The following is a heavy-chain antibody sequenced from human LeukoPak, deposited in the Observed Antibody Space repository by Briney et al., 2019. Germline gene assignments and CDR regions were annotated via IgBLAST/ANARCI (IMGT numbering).Heavy chain of an antibody. CDR3: AKRIQSAMAMGY. Sequence: PGGSLRLSCGASGFTFDDYWMSWVRQAPGQGLEWVANINQDGSEKYYLDSAKGRFIISRDNARNSLYLQVNSLRAEDTAVYYCAKRIQSAMAMGYWGQGTLVTVSS. D-gene: IGHD5-18*01. CDR1: GFTFDDYW. V-gene: IGHV3-7*01. CDR2: INQDGSEK. J-gene: IGHJ4*02.